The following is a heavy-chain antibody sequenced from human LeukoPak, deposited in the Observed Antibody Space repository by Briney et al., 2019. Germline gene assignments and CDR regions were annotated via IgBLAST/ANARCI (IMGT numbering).Heavy chain of an antibody. D-gene: IGHD2-8*01. Sequence: GGSLRPSCAASGFTFSSYAMHWVRQAPGKGLEWVAVISYDGSNKYYADSVKGRFTISRDNSKNTLYLQMNSLRAEDTAVYYCAARQGTKLNNWFDPWGQGTLVTVSS. CDR1: GFTFSSYA. V-gene: IGHV3-30-3*01. CDR3: AARQGTKLNNWFDP. CDR2: ISYDGSNK. J-gene: IGHJ5*02.